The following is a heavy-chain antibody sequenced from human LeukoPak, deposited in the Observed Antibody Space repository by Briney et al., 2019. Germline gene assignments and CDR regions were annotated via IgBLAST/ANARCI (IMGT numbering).Heavy chain of an antibody. J-gene: IGHJ4*02. Sequence: ASVKVSCKASGYTFTGYNIHWVRQAPGQGLEWMGRINPNSGGTNHAQKFQGRVTMTRDTSINTAYMEVSRLRSDDTAVYYCARDHLAAAGSGGWGQGTLVTVFS. D-gene: IGHD6-13*01. V-gene: IGHV1-2*06. CDR2: INPNSGGT. CDR3: ARDHLAAAGSGG. CDR1: GYTFTGYN.